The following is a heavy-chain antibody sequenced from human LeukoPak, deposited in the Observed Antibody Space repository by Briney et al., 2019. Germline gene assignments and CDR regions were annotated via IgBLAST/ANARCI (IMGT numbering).Heavy chain of an antibody. J-gene: IGHJ4*02. Sequence: SETLSLTCAVYGGSFSGYYWTWIRQPPGKGLEWIGEINHSGSTNYYPSLKSRVTISADTSKNQFSLKMRSVTAADTAVYYCARARETVAIDYWGQGTLVTVSS. CDR1: GGSFSGYY. CDR3: ARARETVAIDY. CDR2: INHSGST. V-gene: IGHV4-34*01. D-gene: IGHD5-12*01.